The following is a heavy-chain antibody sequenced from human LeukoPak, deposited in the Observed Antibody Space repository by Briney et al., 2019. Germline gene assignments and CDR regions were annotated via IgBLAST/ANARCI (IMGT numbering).Heavy chain of an antibody. Sequence: GGSLRLSCAASGFIFNNYNMSWVRQAPGKGLEWVAYISSSTSPIYYADSVKGRFTISRDNTKNSLYLQMTSLTADDTAVYYCAREQQLLYNSFYMDVWGGGTTVTVSS. J-gene: IGHJ6*03. D-gene: IGHD6-19*01. CDR1: GFIFNNYN. CDR2: ISSSTSPI. V-gene: IGHV3-48*04. CDR3: AREQQLLYNSFYMDV.